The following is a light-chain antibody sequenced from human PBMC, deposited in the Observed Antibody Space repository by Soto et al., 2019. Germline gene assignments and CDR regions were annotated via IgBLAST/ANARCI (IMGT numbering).Light chain of an antibody. CDR1: QSISSF. V-gene: IGKV1-39*01. Sequence: DIQMTQSPSSLSASVGDRVTITCRASQSISSFLNWYQQKPGAAPRLLIYGATNLQSGVQSRFSGSGSGTDFTLIISGLEPEDFATYHYQQSYTTPYTFGQGTKLEI. CDR2: GAT. CDR3: QQSYTTPYT. J-gene: IGKJ2*01.